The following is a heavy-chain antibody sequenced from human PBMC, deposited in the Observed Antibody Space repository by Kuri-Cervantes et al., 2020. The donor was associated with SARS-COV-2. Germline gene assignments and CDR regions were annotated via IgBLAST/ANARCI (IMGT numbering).Heavy chain of an antibody. CDR1: GFTFSNYG. V-gene: IGHV3-30*18. CDR2: ISYDGSNK. Sequence: LSLTCAVSGFTFSNYGMHWVRQAPGKGLEWVAVISYDGSNKYYADSVKGRFTISRDNSKNTLYLQMNSLRAEDTAVYYCAKDQSARYYDSSGLFDYWGQGTLVTVSS. CDR3: AKDQSARYYDSSGLFDY. J-gene: IGHJ4*02. D-gene: IGHD3-22*01.